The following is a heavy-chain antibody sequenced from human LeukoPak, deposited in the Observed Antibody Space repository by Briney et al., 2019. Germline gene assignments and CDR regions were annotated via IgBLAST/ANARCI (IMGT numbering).Heavy chain of an antibody. J-gene: IGHJ5*02. V-gene: IGHV3-66*04. Sequence: GGSLRLSCAASGFTVSQNYMSWVRQAPGKGLEWGSVIFRGDDTNYVDSVKGRFTIFRDNSKNTLYLQMNSLTAEDTAVYYCARHVWFGEHNGHENWFDPWGQGTLVIVSS. CDR2: IFRGDDT. CDR1: GFTVSQNY. CDR3: ARHVWFGEHNGHENWFDP. D-gene: IGHD3-10*01.